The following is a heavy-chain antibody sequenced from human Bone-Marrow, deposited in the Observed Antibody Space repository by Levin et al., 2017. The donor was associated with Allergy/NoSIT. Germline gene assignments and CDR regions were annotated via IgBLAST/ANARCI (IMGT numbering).Heavy chain of an antibody. CDR1: GFTFSNYA. CDR3: AKTYGPDATHPGDY. V-gene: IGHV3-23*01. CDR2: ISSGGYTT. Sequence: PSETLSLTCAASGFTFSNYAMSWVRQAPGKGLEWVSAISSGGYTTYYVDSVKGRFTISRANSADTVHLQMNSLRVEDTALYYCAKTYGPDATHPGDYWGQGTLVTVSS. D-gene: IGHD2-2*01. J-gene: IGHJ4*02.